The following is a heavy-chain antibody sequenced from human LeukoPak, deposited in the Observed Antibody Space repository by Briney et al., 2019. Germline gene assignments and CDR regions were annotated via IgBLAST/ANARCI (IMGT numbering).Heavy chain of an antibody. CDR2: ISSSGSTI. CDR3: AREGGSDAFGI. CDR1: GFTFSSYE. J-gene: IGHJ3*02. V-gene: IGHV3-48*03. D-gene: IGHD2-15*01. Sequence: PGGSLRLSCAASGFTFSSYEMNWVRQAPGKGLEWVSYISSSGSTIYYADSVKGRFTISRDNAKNSLYMQMNSLRVEDTAVYYCAREGGSDAFGIWGQGTLVTVSS.